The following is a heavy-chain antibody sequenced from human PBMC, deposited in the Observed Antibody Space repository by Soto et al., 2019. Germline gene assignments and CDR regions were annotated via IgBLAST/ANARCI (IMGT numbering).Heavy chain of an antibody. D-gene: IGHD3-22*01. CDR2: INAGNGNT. CDR3: ARHYDSSGYYKVPTDY. V-gene: IGHV1-3*01. CDR1: GYTFTAYA. Sequence: ASVKVSCKASGYTFTAYAMHWVRQAPGQRLEWMGWINAGNGNTKYSQKFQGRVTITRDTSASTAYMELSSLRSEDTAVYYCARHYDSSGYYKVPTDYWGQGALVTVSS. J-gene: IGHJ4*02.